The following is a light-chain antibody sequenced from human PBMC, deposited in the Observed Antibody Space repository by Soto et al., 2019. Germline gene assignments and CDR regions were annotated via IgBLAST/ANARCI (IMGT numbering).Light chain of an antibody. Sequence: AIQMAQSPSSLSASVGDRVTITCRASQGIRNDLAWYQQRPGKAPKLLIYAASNLQSGVPSRFSGSGSGTDFTLTITSLQPEDFATYYCLQDYNYPRTFGQGTKVDIK. CDR1: QGIRND. V-gene: IGKV1-6*01. CDR3: LQDYNYPRT. J-gene: IGKJ1*01. CDR2: AAS.